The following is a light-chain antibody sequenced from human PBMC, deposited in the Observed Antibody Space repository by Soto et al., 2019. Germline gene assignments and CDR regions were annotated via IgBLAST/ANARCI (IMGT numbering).Light chain of an antibody. CDR3: SSYTSGSTRV. CDR2: EVS. Sequence: QSALTQPASASGSPGQSITISCTGTSSDVGGYNYVSWYQQHPGKAPKLMIYEVSNRPSGVSNRFSGSKSGNTASLTISGLQAEDEADYYCSSYTSGSTRVFGGGTKLTVL. V-gene: IGLV2-14*01. CDR1: SSDVGGYNY. J-gene: IGLJ3*02.